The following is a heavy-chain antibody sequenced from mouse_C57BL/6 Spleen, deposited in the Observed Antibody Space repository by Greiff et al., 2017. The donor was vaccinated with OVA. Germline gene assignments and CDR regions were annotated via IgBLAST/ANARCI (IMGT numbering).Heavy chain of an antibody. Sequence: VQLQESGAELARPGASVKMSCEASGYTFTSYTMHWVKQRPGQGLEWIGYINPSSGYTKYNQKFKDKATLTADKSSSTAYMQLSSLTSEDSAVYYCARPDYDYAMDYWGQGTSVTVSS. D-gene: IGHD2-4*01. CDR3: ARPDYDYAMDY. CDR2: INPSSGYT. V-gene: IGHV1-4*01. J-gene: IGHJ4*01. CDR1: GYTFTSYT.